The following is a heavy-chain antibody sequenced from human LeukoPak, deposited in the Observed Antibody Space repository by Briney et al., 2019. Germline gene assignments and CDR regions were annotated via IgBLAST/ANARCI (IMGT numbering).Heavy chain of an antibody. Sequence: GGSLRLSCAASGFTVSSNYMSWVRQAPGKGLEWVSAISGSGGSTYYADSVKGRFTISRDNSKNTLYLQMNSLRAEDTAVYYCARGVTPDYYDSSGYPPLRAYYFGYWGQGTLVTVSS. D-gene: IGHD3-22*01. CDR2: ISGSGGST. CDR3: ARGVTPDYYDSSGYPPLRAYYFGY. V-gene: IGHV3-66*02. J-gene: IGHJ4*02. CDR1: GFTVSSNY.